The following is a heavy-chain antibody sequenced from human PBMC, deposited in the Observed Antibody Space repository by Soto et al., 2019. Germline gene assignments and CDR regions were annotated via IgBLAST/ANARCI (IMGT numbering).Heavy chain of an antibody. J-gene: IGHJ4*02. CDR1: GDSVSSKSAA. CDR2: TYYRSKWYH. Sequence: SQTLSLPCVISGDSVSSKSAAWNWIRQSPSTGLEWLGRTYYRSKWYHEYAVSLKSRITINPDTTKNQFSLQLNSVTPEDTAVYYCARSGNEGAIDYWGQGTLVTVSS. CDR3: ARSGNEGAIDY. V-gene: IGHV6-1*01. D-gene: IGHD1-26*01.